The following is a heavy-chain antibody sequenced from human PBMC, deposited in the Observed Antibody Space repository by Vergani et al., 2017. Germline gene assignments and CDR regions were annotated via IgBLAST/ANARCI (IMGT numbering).Heavy chain of an antibody. CDR1: GFTFSSYA. Sequence: EVQLLESGGGLVQPGGSLRLSCAASGFTFSSYAMSWVRQAPGKGLEWVSAISGSGGSTYYADSVKGRFTIARDNSKNTLYPQMNSLRAEDTAVYYCAKVEGMGVAYFDYWGQGTLVTVSS. J-gene: IGHJ4*02. D-gene: IGHD2-21*01. CDR2: ISGSGGST. V-gene: IGHV3-23*01. CDR3: AKVEGMGVAYFDY.